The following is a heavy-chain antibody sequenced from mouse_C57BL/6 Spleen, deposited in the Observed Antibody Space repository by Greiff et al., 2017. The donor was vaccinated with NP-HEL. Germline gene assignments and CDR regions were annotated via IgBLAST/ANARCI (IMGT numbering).Heavy chain of an antibody. J-gene: IGHJ4*01. V-gene: IGHV7-1*01. Sequence: EVKLVESGGGLLPSVRSLRLSFATSFFTFLSFSIAFFLPSPFTVLSCISSRRNKANDYPTEYSASVKGRFIVSRDTSQSILYLQMNALRAEDTAIYYCARDAITTAMDYWGQGTSVTVSS. CDR3: ARDAITTAMDY. CDR2: RRNKANDYPT. CDR1: FFTFLSFS. D-gene: IGHD1-1*01.